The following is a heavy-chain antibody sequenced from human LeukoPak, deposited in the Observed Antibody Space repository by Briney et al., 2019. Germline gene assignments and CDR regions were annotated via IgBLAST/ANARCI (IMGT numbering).Heavy chain of an antibody. J-gene: IGHJ6*03. Sequence: SETLSLTCTVSGGSISSTHYYWGWIRQPPGKGLEWIGSIYYSGSTYYNPSLKSRVTISVDTSKNQFSLRLSSVTAADTAVYYCARLDSLYFYYMVVWGKGTTVTVSS. V-gene: IGHV4-39*01. CDR2: IYYSGST. D-gene: IGHD3-9*01. CDR3: ARLDSLYFYYMVV. CDR1: GGSISSTHYY.